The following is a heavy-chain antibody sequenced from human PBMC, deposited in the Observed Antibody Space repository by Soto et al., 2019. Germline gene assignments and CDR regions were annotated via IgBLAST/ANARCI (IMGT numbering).Heavy chain of an antibody. CDR1: GYTFTNYG. Sequence: QVQLLQSGAEVKKPGASVKVSCKASGYTFTNYGITWVRQAPGQGLEWMGWISAYNGNTHYTQRLQGRVTMTTDTSTSIAYMELRGLRSDDTAVYYWARVRQLVGYFYYYMDVWGKGTTVTVSS. V-gene: IGHV1-18*01. CDR2: ISAYNGNT. D-gene: IGHD6-6*01. J-gene: IGHJ6*03. CDR3: ARVRQLVGYFYYYMDV.